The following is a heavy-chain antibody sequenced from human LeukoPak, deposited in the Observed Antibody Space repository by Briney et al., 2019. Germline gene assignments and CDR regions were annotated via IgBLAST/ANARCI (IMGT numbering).Heavy chain of an antibody. Sequence: PSETLSLTCTVSGSSISYYYWSWIRQPPGKGLEWIGYIYYSGSTNYNPSLKSRVTISVDTSKNQFSLNLSSVTTDDTAVYYCARHESSGYYPGYWGQGTLVTVS. V-gene: IGHV4-59*08. D-gene: IGHD3-22*01. CDR2: IYYSGST. J-gene: IGHJ4*02. CDR1: GSSISYYY. CDR3: ARHESSGYYPGY.